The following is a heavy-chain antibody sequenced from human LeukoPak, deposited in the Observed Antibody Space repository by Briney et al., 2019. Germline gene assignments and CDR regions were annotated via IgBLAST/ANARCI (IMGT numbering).Heavy chain of an antibody. CDR2: IKQDGSEK. D-gene: IGHD5-24*01. V-gene: IGHV3-7*01. CDR3: ARGRDGHNRGDALDI. J-gene: IGHJ3*02. Sequence: GGSLRLSCAASGFTFSTYCMSWVRQAPGKGLEWVANIKQDGSEKYYVDSVKGRFTIFRDDARNSLYLQMNSLRVEDTAVYYCARGRDGHNRGDALDIWGQGTMVTVS. CDR1: GFTFSTYC.